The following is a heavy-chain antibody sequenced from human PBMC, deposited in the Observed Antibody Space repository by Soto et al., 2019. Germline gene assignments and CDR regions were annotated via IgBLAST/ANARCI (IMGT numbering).Heavy chain of an antibody. CDR2: TYYRSKWYN. CDR3: ARKMVTMVRGVREYYFDC. J-gene: IGHJ4*02. Sequence: SQTLSLTCAISGDSVSSNSAAWNWIRQSPSRGLEWLGRTYYRSKWYNDYAVSVKSRITINPDTSKNQFSLQLNSVTPEDTAVYYCARKMVTMVRGVREYYFDCWGQGTLVTVSS. CDR1: GDSVSSNSAA. D-gene: IGHD3-10*01. V-gene: IGHV6-1*01.